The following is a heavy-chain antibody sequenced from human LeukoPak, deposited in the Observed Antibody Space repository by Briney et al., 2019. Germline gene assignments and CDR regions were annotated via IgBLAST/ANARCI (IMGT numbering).Heavy chain of an antibody. CDR2: IKTDGSIT. D-gene: IGHD6-6*01. V-gene: IGHV3-74*01. J-gene: IGHJ4*02. CDR1: GFGFNNFW. CDR3: TREADPAFSASSSPDF. Sequence: GGSLRLSCAASGFGFNNFWMHWVRQAPGKGLEWVSRIKTDGSITAYADSVKGRFTISRDNAKNTLYLHMSSLKGEDTATYFCTREADPAFSASSSPDFWGQGTPITVSS.